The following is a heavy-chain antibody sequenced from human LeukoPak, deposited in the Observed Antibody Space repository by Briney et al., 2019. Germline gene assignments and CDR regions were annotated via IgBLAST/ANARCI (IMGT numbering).Heavy chain of an antibody. J-gene: IGHJ1*01. CDR2: ISYDGSNK. D-gene: IGHD6-19*01. CDR3: AKALGYSSGLEYFQH. CDR1: GFTFSSYG. Sequence: GGSVRLSCAASGFTFSSYGMRWVRQAPGKGLEWVAVISYDGSNKYYAGSVKGRFTISRDNSKNTLYLQMNSLRAEDTAVYYCAKALGYSSGLEYFQHWGQGTLVTVSS. V-gene: IGHV3-30*18.